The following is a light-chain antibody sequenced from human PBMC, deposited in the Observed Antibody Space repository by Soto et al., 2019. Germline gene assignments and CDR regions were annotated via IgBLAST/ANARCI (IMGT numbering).Light chain of an antibody. V-gene: IGKV3-20*01. J-gene: IGKJ2*01. CDR1: QSVSSNY. CDR2: GAS. Sequence: EIVLTQSPGTLSLSPGERATLSCRASQSVSSNYLAWYQQNSGQAPRLLIYGASSRATGIPDRFSGSGSGTDFTLTISKLEPEDFAVYYCQQYGNSPYAFGQGTELEI. CDR3: QQYGNSPYA.